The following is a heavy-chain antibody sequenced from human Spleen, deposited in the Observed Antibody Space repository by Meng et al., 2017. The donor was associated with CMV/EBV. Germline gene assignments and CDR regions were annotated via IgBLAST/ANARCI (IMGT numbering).Heavy chain of an antibody. CDR3: AKVGTRRDFQH. CDR1: GFTFSNYV. Sequence: GESLKISCAASGFTFSNYVTHWVRQAPGKGLEWVSAISGSGGSTYYADSVKGRFTISRDNSKNRMYLQTNSLRAEDTAVYYCAKVGTRRDFQHWGQGTLVTVSS. V-gene: IGHV3-23*01. J-gene: IGHJ1*01. CDR2: ISGSGGST.